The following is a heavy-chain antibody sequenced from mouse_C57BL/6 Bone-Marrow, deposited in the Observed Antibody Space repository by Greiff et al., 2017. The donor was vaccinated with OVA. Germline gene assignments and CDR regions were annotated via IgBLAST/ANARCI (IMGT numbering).Heavy chain of an antibody. D-gene: IGHD2-3*01. V-gene: IGHV5-17*01. CDR1: GFTFSDYG. CDR3: ARDDPSFDY. J-gene: IGHJ2*01. CDR2: ISSGSSTI. Sequence: DVMLVESGGGLVKPGGSLKLSCAASGFTFSDYGMHWVRQAPEQGLEWVAYISSGSSTIYYADTVKGRFTISRDNAKNTLFLQMTSLRSEDTAMYYCARDDPSFDYWGQGTTLTVSS.